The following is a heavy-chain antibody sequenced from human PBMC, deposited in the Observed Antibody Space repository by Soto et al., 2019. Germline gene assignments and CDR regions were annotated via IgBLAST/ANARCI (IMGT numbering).Heavy chain of an antibody. J-gene: IGHJ3*02. D-gene: IGHD2-2*01. CDR3: ARDFCTSSWLIPFGAFDI. CDR1: GFTFSSYA. CDR2: ISYDGSNK. V-gene: IGHV3-30-3*01. Sequence: GGSLRLSCAASGFTFSSYAMHWVRQAPGKGLEWVAVISYDGSNKYYADSVKGRFTISRDNSKNTLYLQMNSLRAEDTAVYYCARDFCTSSWLIPFGAFDIWGQATMVTV.